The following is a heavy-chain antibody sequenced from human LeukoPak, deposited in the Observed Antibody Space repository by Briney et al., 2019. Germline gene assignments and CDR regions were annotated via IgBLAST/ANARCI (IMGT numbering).Heavy chain of an antibody. CDR3: ARGSCSGGTCYLFGP. CDR2: IYNSGNT. V-gene: IGHV4-30-2*01. Sequence: SETLSLTCAVSGGSISSGGYSWSWIRQPPGKGLEWIAYIYNSGNTYYNPSLKSRVTISVDRSKNQFSLKLSSVTAADTAVYYCARGSCSGGTCYLFGPWGQGTLVTVSS. J-gene: IGHJ5*02. CDR1: GGSISSGGYS. D-gene: IGHD2-15*01.